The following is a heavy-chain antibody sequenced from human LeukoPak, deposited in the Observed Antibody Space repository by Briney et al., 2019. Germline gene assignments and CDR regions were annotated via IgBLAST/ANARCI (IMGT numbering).Heavy chain of an antibody. D-gene: IGHD1-1*01. CDR3: ARWANWNHDH. Sequence: SETLSLTCTVSGGSISPYYWSWIRQPPGKGLEWIGYIYHDGSTNYNPSLKSRVTISVDVAKNQFSLKLTPVTAADTAVYYCARWANWNHDHWGQGTLVTVSS. V-gene: IGHV4-59*01. J-gene: IGHJ5*02. CDR1: GGSISPYY. CDR2: IYHDGST.